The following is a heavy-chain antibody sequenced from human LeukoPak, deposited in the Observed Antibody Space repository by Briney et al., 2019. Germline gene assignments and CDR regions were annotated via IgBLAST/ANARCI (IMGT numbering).Heavy chain of an antibody. CDR1: GFTFSSYG. D-gene: IGHD3-22*01. V-gene: IGHV3-30*02. Sequence: GGSLRLSCAAPGFTFSSYGMHWVRQAPGKGLEWVAFIRYDGSNKYYADSVKGRFTISRDNSKNTLYLQMNSLRAEDTAVYYCAYYSGAFNWFDPWGQGTLVTVSS. J-gene: IGHJ5*02. CDR2: IRYDGSNK. CDR3: AYYSGAFNWFDP.